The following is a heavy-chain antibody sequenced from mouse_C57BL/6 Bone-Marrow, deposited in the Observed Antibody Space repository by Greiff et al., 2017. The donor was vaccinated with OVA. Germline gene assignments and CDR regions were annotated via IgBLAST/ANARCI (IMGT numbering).Heavy chain of an antibody. Sequence: EVQRVESGGDLVKPGGSLKLSCAASGFTFSSYGMSWVRPTPDKRLEWVATISSGGSYTYYPDSVKGRFTISRDNAKNTLYLQMSSLKSEDTAMYYCARRGGSSYNFDYWGQGTTLTVSS. CDR3: ARRGGSSYNFDY. D-gene: IGHD1-1*01. CDR2: ISSGGSYT. V-gene: IGHV5-6*01. CDR1: GFTFSSYG. J-gene: IGHJ2*01.